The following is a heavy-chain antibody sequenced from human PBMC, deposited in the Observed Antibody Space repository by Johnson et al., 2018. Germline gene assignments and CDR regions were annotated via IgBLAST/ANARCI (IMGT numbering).Heavy chain of an antibody. CDR3: STDRHGGAFDL. Sequence: EVQLVESGGGLVQPGGSLRLSCSVSAFTFSAEWMAWVRQAPGKGLEFVANIRQDGIETNHADSVKGRFTISRDNAQNSLYLQMNSLRVEDTAVYYGSTDRHGGAFDLWDQGTMVTVSS. J-gene: IGHJ3*01. V-gene: IGHV3-7*01. CDR2: IRQDGIET. D-gene: IGHD4-23*01. CDR1: AFTFSAEW.